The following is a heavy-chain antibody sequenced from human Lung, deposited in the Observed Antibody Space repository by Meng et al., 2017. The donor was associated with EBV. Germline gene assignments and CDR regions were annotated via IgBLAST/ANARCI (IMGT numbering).Heavy chain of an antibody. D-gene: IGHD7-27*01. CDR2: IYYSGST. CDR1: GGSISSSSYY. V-gene: IGHV4-39*01. J-gene: IGHJ2*01. Sequence: LQLEESAPGLVRPPETLSLTCTVSGGSISSSSYYWGWIRQPPGKGLEWIGSIYYSGSTYYNPSLKSRVTISVDTSKNQFSLKLSSVTAADTAVYYCASPLGILGIVDLWGRGTLVTVSS. CDR3: ASPLGILGIVDL.